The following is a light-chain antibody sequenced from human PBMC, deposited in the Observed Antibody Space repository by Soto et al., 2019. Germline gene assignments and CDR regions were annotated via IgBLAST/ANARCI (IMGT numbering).Light chain of an antibody. CDR3: QHYDSPLCHT. J-gene: IGKJ2*01. Sequence: EVVLTQSPATLSLSPGERATLSCRASQTIRSNFLTWYQQKPGQAPRLLIYTASTRAAGIPDRFSGSGSGTDFPLNISRVEPEYIAVYYCQHYDSPLCHTFGQVTKLEIK. CDR2: TAS. V-gene: IGKV3-20*01. CDR1: QTIRSNF.